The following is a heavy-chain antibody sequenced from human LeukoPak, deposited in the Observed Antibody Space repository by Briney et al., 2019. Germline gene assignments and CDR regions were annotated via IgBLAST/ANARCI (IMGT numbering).Heavy chain of an antibody. CDR3: ARVTYSSSSISVDAFDI. Sequence: PSETLSLTCTVSGGSISSDIYYWNWIRQPARKGLEWIGRIHTRGTTNYNPSLKSRVTMSVDTSKNQFSLKVRSLTAADAAVYYCARVTYSSSSISVDAFDIWGQGTMVTVSS. CDR1: GGSISSDIYY. CDR2: IHTRGTT. D-gene: IGHD6-6*01. J-gene: IGHJ3*02. V-gene: IGHV4-61*02.